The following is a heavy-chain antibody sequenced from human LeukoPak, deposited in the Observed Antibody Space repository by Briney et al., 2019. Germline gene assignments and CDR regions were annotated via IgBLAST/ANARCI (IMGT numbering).Heavy chain of an antibody. CDR3: ARDSGQQLVAYYFDY. CDR1: GFTFSSYG. D-gene: IGHD6-13*01. J-gene: IGHJ4*02. Sequence: PGGSLRLTCAASGFTFSSYGMHWVRQAPGKGLEWVAVIWYDGSNKYYADPVKGRFTISRDNSKNTLYLQMNSLRAEDTAVYYCARDSGQQLVAYYFDYWGQGTLVTVSS. V-gene: IGHV3-33*08. CDR2: IWYDGSNK.